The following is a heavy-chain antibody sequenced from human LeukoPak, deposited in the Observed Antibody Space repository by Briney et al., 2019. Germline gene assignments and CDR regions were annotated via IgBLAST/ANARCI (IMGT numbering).Heavy chain of an antibody. Sequence: GGSLRLSCAASGFTFSSYAMHWVRQAPGKGLEWVAVISYDGSNKYYADSVKGRFTISRDNSKNTLYLQMNSLRAEDTAVYYCARALVPNCGGDCYLGYYYYGMDVWGQGTTVTVSS. V-gene: IGHV3-30-3*01. J-gene: IGHJ6*02. CDR1: GFTFSSYA. CDR3: ARALVPNCGGDCYLGYYYYGMDV. CDR2: ISYDGSNK. D-gene: IGHD2-21*02.